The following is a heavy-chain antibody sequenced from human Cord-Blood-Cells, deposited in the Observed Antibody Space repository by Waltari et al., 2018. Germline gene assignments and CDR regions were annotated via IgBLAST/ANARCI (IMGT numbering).Heavy chain of an antibody. CDR2: IYYSGST. Sequence: QLQLQESGPGLVKPSETLSLTCTVSGGSISSSSYYWGWIRQPPGKGLEWIGSIYYSGSTYYTPSLKSRVTISGDTSKNQFSLTLSSVTAADTAVYYCAKYSSGWYWYFDLWGRGTLVTVSS. J-gene: IGHJ2*01. CDR3: AKYSSGWYWYFDL. V-gene: IGHV4-39*01. CDR1: GGSISSSSYY. D-gene: IGHD6-19*01.